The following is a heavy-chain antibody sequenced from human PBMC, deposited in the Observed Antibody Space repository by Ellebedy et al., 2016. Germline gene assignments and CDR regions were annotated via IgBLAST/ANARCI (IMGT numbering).Heavy chain of an antibody. J-gene: IGHJ6*02. CDR1: GGSISGYY. CDR3: ARGYCSGGRCYAYGMDV. V-gene: IGHV4-59*01. D-gene: IGHD2-15*01. CDR2: VYYSGTP. Sequence: SETLSLXXTVSGGSISGYYWSWVRQPPRKGLEWIGYVYYSGTPNYNPSLKSRVTISLDRSNNQFSLKLTSVTAADTAVYYCARGYCSGGRCYAYGMDVWGQGTTVTVSS.